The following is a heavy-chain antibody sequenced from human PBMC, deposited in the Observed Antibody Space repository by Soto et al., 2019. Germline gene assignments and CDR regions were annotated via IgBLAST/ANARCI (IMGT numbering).Heavy chain of an antibody. Sequence: QVQLVESGGGVVQPGRSLRLSCAASGFTLNTYGMHWVRQAPGKGLEWVAVISYDGSNEYYADSVKGRFTISRDNSKNTLYLQMDSLRAEDTAVYYCAKGREQQWVRIYLDVWGQGTTVTVSS. CDR1: GFTLNTYG. D-gene: IGHD6-13*01. V-gene: IGHV3-30*18. CDR3: AKGREQQWVRIYLDV. J-gene: IGHJ6*02. CDR2: ISYDGSNE.